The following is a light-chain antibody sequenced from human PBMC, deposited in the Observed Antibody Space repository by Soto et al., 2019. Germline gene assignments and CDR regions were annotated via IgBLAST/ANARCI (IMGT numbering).Light chain of an antibody. CDR2: RAS. CDR1: QSVSSDY. J-gene: IGKJ4*01. CDR3: QQRSNWPLT. V-gene: IGKV3D-20*02. Sequence: EIVLTQSPGTLSLSPGERATLSCRASQSVSSDYLAWYQQKPGQTPKVLIYRASSRATGIPDRFSGSGSGTDFTLTSSSLEPEDFAVYYCQQRSNWPLTFGGGTKVDI.